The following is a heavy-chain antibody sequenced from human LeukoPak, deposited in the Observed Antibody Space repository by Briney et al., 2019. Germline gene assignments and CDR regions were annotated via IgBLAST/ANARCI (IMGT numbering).Heavy chain of an antibody. CDR2: IKQDGSEK. V-gene: IGHV3-7*01. CDR3: ARDSGDYFAFDI. J-gene: IGHJ3*02. D-gene: IGHD2-21*02. Sequence: GGSLRLSCAASGFTVSSNYMSWVRQAPGKGLEWVANIKQDGSEKYYVDSVKGRFTISRDNAKNSLYLQMNSLRAEDTAVYYCARDSGDYFAFDIWGQGTMVTVSS. CDR1: GFTVSSNY.